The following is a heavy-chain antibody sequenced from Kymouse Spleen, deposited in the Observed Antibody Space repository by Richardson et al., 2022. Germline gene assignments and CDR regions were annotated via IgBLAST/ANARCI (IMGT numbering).Heavy chain of an antibody. CDR3: APRIAVAGHWYFDL. V-gene: IGHV4-39*01. Sequence: QLQLQESGPGLVKPSETLSLTCTVSGGSISSSSYYWGWIRQPPGKGLEWIGSIYYSGSTYYNPSLKSRVTISVDTSKNQFSLKLSSVTAADTAVYYCAPRIAVAGHWYFDLWGRGTLVTVSS. D-gene: IGHD6-19*01. J-gene: IGHJ2*01. CDR1: GGSISSSSYY. CDR2: IYYSGST.